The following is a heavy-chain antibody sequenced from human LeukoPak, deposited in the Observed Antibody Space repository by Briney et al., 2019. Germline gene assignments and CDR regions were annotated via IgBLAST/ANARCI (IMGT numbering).Heavy chain of an antibody. CDR1: GFTFSSYA. CDR3: AKEGRKTGNTYGYEYDC. CDR2: VSSSGGST. Sequence: GGSLRLSCAASGFTFSSYAMSWVRQAPGKGLEWVSAVSSSGGSTNYADYAKGQFTISRDNSKNTVYLHMNNLRAEDTAVYYCAKEGRKTGNTYGYEYDCWGQGTLVTVSS. V-gene: IGHV3-23*01. J-gene: IGHJ4*02. D-gene: IGHD5-18*01.